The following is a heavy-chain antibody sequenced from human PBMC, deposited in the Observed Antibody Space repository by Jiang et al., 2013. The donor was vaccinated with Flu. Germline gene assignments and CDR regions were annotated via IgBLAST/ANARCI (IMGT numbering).Heavy chain of an antibody. V-gene: IGHV4-38-2*02. D-gene: IGHD4-11*01. J-gene: IGHJ4*02. Sequence: SISSGYYWAWIRQPPGKGLEWIGSIYFSGTSYYNPSLRGRVTMSVDTSKNQFSVRLRSVTAADTAVYYCARGWDYSDYFDYWGQGTLVPVSS. CDR2: IYFSGTS. CDR3: ARGWDYSDYFDY. CDR1: SISSGYY.